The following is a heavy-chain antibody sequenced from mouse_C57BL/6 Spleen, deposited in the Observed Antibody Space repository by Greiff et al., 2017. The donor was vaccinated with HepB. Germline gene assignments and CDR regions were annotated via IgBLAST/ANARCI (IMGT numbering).Heavy chain of an antibody. D-gene: IGHD2-1*01. CDR2: IHPNSGST. CDR3: ARDSYGNYYAMDY. Sequence: VQLQQPGAELVKPGASVKLSCKASGYTFTSYWMHWVKQRPGQGLEWIGMIHPNSGSTNYNEKFKSKATLTVDKSSSTAYMQLSSLTSEDSAVYNCARDSYGNYYAMDYWGQGTSVTVSS. J-gene: IGHJ4*01. V-gene: IGHV1-64*01. CDR1: GYTFTSYW.